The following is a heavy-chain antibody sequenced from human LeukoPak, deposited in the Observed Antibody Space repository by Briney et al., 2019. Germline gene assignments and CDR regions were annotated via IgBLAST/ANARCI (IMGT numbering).Heavy chain of an antibody. CDR1: GGSFSGYY. D-gene: IGHD2-21*02. CDR3: ARSGIVVVTAIGLYYYYYMDV. Sequence: SETLSLTCAVYGGSFSGYYWSWIRQPPGKGLEWIGYIYYSGSTNYNPSLKSRVTISVDTSKNQFSLKLSSVTAADTAVYYCARSGIVVVTAIGLYYYYYMDVWGKGTTVTVSS. V-gene: IGHV4-59*01. J-gene: IGHJ6*03. CDR2: IYYSGST.